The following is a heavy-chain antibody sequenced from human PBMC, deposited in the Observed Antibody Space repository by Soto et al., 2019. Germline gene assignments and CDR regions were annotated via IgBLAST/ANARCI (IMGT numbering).Heavy chain of an antibody. J-gene: IGHJ4*02. D-gene: IGHD6-13*01. CDR1: GGSLSSGGYY. CDR3: ASFIAAAGYFGY. Sequence: SETLSLTCTVSGGSLSSGGYYWSWIRQHPGKGLEWIGYIYYSGSTYYNPSLKSRVTISVDASKNQFSLKLSSVTAADTAVYYCASFIAAAGYFGYWGQGTLVTVSS. V-gene: IGHV4-31*03. CDR2: IYYSGST.